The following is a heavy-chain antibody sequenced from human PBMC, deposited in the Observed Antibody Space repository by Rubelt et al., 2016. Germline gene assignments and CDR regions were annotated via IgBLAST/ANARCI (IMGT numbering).Heavy chain of an antibody. CDR2: INAGNGNT. CDR1: GYTFTSYA. D-gene: IGHD3-22*01. J-gene: IGHJ4*02. Sequence: QVQLVQSGAEVKKPGASVKVSCKASGYTFTSYAMHWMRQAPGQRLEWMGWINAGNGNTKYSQKFQGRVTITRETSASTAYMELSSLRSEDTAVYYCARDYDSSGYYYFDYWGQGTLVTVSS. V-gene: IGHV1-3*01. CDR3: ARDYDSSGYYYFDY.